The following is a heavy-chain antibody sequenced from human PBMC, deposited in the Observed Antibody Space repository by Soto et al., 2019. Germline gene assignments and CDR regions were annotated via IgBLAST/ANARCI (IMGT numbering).Heavy chain of an antibody. V-gene: IGHV1-8*01. Sequence: ASVKVSCKASGYTFTSYDINWVRQATGQGLEWMGWMNPNSGNTGYAQKFQGRVTMTRNTSISTAYMELSSLRSEDTAVYYCVRGSSTPSSIVYYYYMDVWGKGTTVTVSS. CDR3: VRGSSTPSSIVYYYYMDV. J-gene: IGHJ6*03. D-gene: IGHD2-2*01. CDR1: GYTFTSYD. CDR2: MNPNSGNT.